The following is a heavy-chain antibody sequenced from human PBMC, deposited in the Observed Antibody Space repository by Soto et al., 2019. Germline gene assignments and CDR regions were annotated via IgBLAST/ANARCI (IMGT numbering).Heavy chain of an antibody. CDR1: GGGSMSSYY. V-gene: IGHV4-59*01. CDR3: AREGVETYQFDY. Sequence: PSETLSLTCTVSGGGSMSSYYWSWIRQPPGKGLEWIGYIYYTGSTNYNPSLKSRVTISVDRSKNQFSLKMSSVTAADTAVYYCAREGVETYQFDYWSQGTLVTVS. CDR2: IYYTGST. D-gene: IGHD2-2*01. J-gene: IGHJ4*02.